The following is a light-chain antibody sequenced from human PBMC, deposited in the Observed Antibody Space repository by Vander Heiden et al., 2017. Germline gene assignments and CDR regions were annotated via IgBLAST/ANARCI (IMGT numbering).Light chain of an antibody. CDR2: DVS. CDR3: SSYTSSITWV. V-gene: IGLV2-14*01. CDR1: SSDVGGYNY. Sequence: QSALTQPASVSGSPGQSITISCTGTSSDVGGYNYVSWYQQHPGNAPILMMYDVSYRPSGVSNRFSASKSGTTASLTISGLQAEDDADYYCSSYTSSITWVFGGGTKLTVL. J-gene: IGLJ2*01.